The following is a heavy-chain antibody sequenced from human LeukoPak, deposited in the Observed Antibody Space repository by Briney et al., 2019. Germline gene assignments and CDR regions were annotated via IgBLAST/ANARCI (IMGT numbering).Heavy chain of an antibody. V-gene: IGHV3-7*01. D-gene: IGHD6-6*01. CDR2: IKQDGSEK. CDR1: GFTFSSYW. CDR3: ARDVGSSSRLDAFDI. Sequence: TGGSLRLSCAASGFTFSSYWMSWVRQAPGKGLEWVANIKQDGSEKYYVDSVKGRFTISRDNAKNSLYLQMNSLRAEDTAVYYCARDVGSSSRLDAFDIWGQGTMVTVSS. J-gene: IGHJ3*02.